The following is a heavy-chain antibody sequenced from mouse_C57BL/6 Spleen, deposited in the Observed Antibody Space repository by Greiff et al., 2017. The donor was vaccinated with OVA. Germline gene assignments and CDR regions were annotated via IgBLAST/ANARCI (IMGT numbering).Heavy chain of an antibody. J-gene: IGHJ2*01. CDR3: TRRTTVVDY. D-gene: IGHD1-1*01. CDR1: GYTFTDYE. V-gene: IGHV1-15*01. Sequence: VQLQQSGAELVRPGASVTLSCKASGYTFTDYEMHWVKQTPVHGLEWIGAIDPETGGTAYNQKFKGKAILTADKSSSTAYMELRSLTSEDSAVYYCTRRTTVVDYWGQGTTLTVSS. CDR2: IDPETGGT.